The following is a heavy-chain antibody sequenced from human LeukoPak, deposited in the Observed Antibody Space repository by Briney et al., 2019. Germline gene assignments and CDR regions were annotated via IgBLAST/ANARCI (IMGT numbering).Heavy chain of an antibody. Sequence: GGSLRLSCAVSGFTVDSDYMTWVRQAPGKGLEWVSVIYIAGNTYYADSVKGRFTISRDNSKNTMYLQMNSLRADDTAVYFCVRGVWFDPWGQGTLVTVSS. J-gene: IGHJ5*02. V-gene: IGHV3-53*01. CDR1: GFTVDSDY. CDR3: VRGVWFDP. CDR2: IYIAGNT.